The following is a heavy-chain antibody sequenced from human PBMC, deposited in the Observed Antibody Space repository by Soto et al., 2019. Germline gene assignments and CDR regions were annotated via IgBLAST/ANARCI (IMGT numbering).Heavy chain of an antibody. Sequence: PSETLSLTCTVSGGSITNYYWIWIRQPPGKGLEWIAFIYYSGSTNYNPSLKSRVTISVATSKNQVSLKLSSVTAADTAVYYCARDRTAVAAGYYGMDVWGQGTPVTVSS. V-gene: IGHV4-59*01. J-gene: IGHJ6*01. CDR1: GGSITNYY. D-gene: IGHD2-21*01. CDR3: ARDRTAVAAGYYGMDV. CDR2: IYYSGST.